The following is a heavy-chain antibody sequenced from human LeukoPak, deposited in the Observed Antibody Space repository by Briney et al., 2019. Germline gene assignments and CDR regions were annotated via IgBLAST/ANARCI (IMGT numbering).Heavy chain of an antibody. D-gene: IGHD3-22*01. CDR3: ARQIGYDSSGYYYNHPFDY. J-gene: IGHJ4*02. CDR2: ISAYNGNT. V-gene: IGHV1-18*01. Sequence: ASVKVSCTASGYTFTSYGISWVRQAPGQGLEWMGWISAYNGNTNYAQKLQGRVTMTTDTSTSTAYMELRSLRSDDTAVYYCARQIGYDSSGYYYNHPFDYWAREPRSPSPQ. CDR1: GYTFTSYG.